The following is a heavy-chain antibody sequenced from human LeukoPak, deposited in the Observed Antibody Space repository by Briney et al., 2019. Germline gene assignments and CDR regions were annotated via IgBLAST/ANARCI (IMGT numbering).Heavy chain of an antibody. J-gene: IGHJ4*02. CDR2: IIPIFGTA. D-gene: IGHD2-2*01. V-gene: IGHV1-69*13. Sequence: ASVKVSCKASGGTFSSYAISWVRQAPGQGLEWMGGIIPIFGTANYAQKSQGRVTITADESTSTAYMELSSLRSEDTAVYYCARAIVVVPAAMAFDYWGQGTLVTVSS. CDR1: GGTFSSYA. CDR3: ARAIVVVPAAMAFDY.